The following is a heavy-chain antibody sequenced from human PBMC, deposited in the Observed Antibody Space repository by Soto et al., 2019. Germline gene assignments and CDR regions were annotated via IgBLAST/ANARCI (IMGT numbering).Heavy chain of an antibody. CDR3: ARTLAARFDY. Sequence: GGSLRLSCAASGFPFSDYYMSWIRQAPGRGLEWVSHITNSGSTKYYADSVKGRFTISRDNAKNSLFLQMNSLRAEDTAVYYCARTLAARFDYWGQGTPVTVSS. J-gene: IGHJ4*02. V-gene: IGHV3-11*01. D-gene: IGHD6-6*01. CDR2: ITNSGSTK. CDR1: GFPFSDYY.